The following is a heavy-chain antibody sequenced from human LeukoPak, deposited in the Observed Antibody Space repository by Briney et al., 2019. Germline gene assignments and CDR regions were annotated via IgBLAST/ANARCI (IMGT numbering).Heavy chain of an antibody. V-gene: IGHV3-30*19. J-gene: IGHJ6*02. Sequence: GGSLRLSCAASGFTFSSYGMHWVRQAPGKGLEWVAVISYDGSNKYYADSVKGRFTISRDNSKNTLYLQMNSLRAEDTAVYYCARVREAFLHYYYYGMDVWGQGTTVTVSS. D-gene: IGHD2/OR15-2a*01. CDR2: ISYDGSNK. CDR1: GFTFSSYG. CDR3: ARVREAFLHYYYYGMDV.